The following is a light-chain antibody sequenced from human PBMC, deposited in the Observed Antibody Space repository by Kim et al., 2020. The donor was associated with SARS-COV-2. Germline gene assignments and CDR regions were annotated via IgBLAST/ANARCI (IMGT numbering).Light chain of an antibody. CDR1: SSNIGNNY. CDR3: GTWDSSLSAGL. V-gene: IGLV1-51*01. CDR2: DNN. J-gene: IGLJ2*01. Sequence: QSVLTQPPSVSAAPGQKVTISCSGSSSNIGNNYVSWYQQLPGTAPKLLIYDNNKRPSGIPDRFSGSKSGTSATLGITELQTGDEADYYCGTWDSSLSAGLFGGGTKLTVL.